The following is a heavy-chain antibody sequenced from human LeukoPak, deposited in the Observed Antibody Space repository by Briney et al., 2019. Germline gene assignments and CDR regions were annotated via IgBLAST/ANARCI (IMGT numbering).Heavy chain of an antibody. CDR2: IYYSRST. D-gene: IGHD2-8*01. CDR1: GGSMRSYY. CDR3: ARAPNGFGAFDI. Sequence: PSETLSLTCTVSGGSMRSYYWVWIRQPPGKGLEWIGYIYYSRSTDYNPSLKSRVTISVDTSKNQFSLKMSSVTAADTAVYYCARAPNGFGAFDIWGPGTMVTVSS. V-gene: IGHV4-59*01. J-gene: IGHJ3*02.